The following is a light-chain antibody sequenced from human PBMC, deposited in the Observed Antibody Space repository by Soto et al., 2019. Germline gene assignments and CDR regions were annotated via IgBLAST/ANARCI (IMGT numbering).Light chain of an antibody. V-gene: IGKV3-11*01. CDR3: QQRNIWPWT. J-gene: IGKJ1*01. Sequence: IVLTQSPATLSLSPGERVTLSWRASQSVGSYLAWYQQKAGQAPRLLIYDASNRATGIPARFSGSGSGTDFTLTIGSLEPEDFGLYYCQQRNIWPWTFGQGTKVDIK. CDR2: DAS. CDR1: QSVGSY.